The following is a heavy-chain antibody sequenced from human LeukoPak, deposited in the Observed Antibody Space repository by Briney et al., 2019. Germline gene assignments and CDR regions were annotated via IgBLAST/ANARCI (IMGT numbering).Heavy chain of an antibody. CDR2: IYYSGIT. CDR3: AKTYYYDPFDF. V-gene: IGHV4-39*01. CDR1: GVSISNSGYY. J-gene: IGHJ4*02. Sequence: SETLSLTCTVSGVSISNSGYYWGWIRQPPGKGLEWIGNIYYSGITYYNPSLKSRVSISVDTSKNQFSLKLSSVTAADTAVYYCAKTYYYDPFDFWGQGTLVTVSS. D-gene: IGHD3-22*01.